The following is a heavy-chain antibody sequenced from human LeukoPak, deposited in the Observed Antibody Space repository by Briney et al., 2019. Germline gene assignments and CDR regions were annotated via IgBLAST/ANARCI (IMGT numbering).Heavy chain of an antibody. V-gene: IGHV3-23*03. J-gene: IGHJ4*02. D-gene: IGHD6-25*01. CDR2: IYGGGGPT. CDR3: AKNSGYNWQYFFDF. CDR1: GFTLRNYA. Sequence: GGSLRLSCAVSGFTLRNYAMNRVRQAPGKGLDWVSIIYGGGGPTYYEDSVQGRLTITRVNSKITVYLQMNSLRAEDVAVYFCAKNSGYNWQYFFDFWGQGTLVTVSS.